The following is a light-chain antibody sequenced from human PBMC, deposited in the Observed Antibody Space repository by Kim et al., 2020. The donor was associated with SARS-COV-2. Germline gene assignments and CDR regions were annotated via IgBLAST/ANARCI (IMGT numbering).Light chain of an antibody. Sequence: SSELTQDPAVSVALGQTVRITFQGDSLRSYYATWYQQQPGQSPILVIFVKNNPPSGIPDRFSGSSSGNPASLTLPLPQPGDGADYYFNSRDSNEHVFFGG. V-gene: IGLV3-19*01. J-gene: IGLJ2*01. CDR3: NSRDSNEHVF. CDR1: SLRSYY. CDR2: VKN.